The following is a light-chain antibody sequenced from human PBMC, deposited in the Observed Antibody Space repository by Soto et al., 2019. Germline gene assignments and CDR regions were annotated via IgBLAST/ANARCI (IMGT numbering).Light chain of an antibody. J-gene: IGKJ1*01. Sequence: DIQITQSPSSLSASVGDRVTITCRTSQSINTYLNWYQQKPGKAPKLLIYGASSLQSGVPLRFSGSESGTDFTLTISSLQPEDFATYYCQESYSFLWGTCGQGTKV. CDR3: QESYSFLWGT. CDR1: QSINTY. CDR2: GAS. V-gene: IGKV1-39*01.